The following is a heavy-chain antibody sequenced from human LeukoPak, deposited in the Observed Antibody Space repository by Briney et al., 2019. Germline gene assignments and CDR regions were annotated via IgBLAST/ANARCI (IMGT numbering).Heavy chain of an antibody. CDR2: IKQDGSEI. D-gene: IGHD4-17*01. V-gene: IGHV3-7*03. Sequence: GGSLRLSCAASGFPFSTYWMNWVRQAPGKGLEWVVNIKQDGSEIYYVDSVKGRFTISRDNAKNSLYLQMNSLRAEDTAVYYCARQATVTTNKLFDYWGQGTLVTVSS. CDR3: ARQATVTTNKLFDY. J-gene: IGHJ4*02. CDR1: GFPFSTYW.